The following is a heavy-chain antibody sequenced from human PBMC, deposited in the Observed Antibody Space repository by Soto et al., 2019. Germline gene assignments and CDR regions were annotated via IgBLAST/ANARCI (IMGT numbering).Heavy chain of an antibody. Sequence: PSETLSLTCTVSGGSISSYYWSWIRQPAGKGLEWIGYIYYSGSTNYNPSLKSRVTISVDTSKNQFSLKLSSVTAADTAVYYCARAGYSGYDFSYYYMDVWGKGTTVTVSS. J-gene: IGHJ6*03. V-gene: IGHV4-59*01. CDR2: IYYSGST. D-gene: IGHD5-12*01. CDR3: ARAGYSGYDFSYYYMDV. CDR1: GGSISSYY.